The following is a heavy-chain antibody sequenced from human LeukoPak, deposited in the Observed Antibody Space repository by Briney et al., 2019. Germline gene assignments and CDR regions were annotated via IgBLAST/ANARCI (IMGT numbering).Heavy chain of an antibody. J-gene: IGHJ4*02. Sequence: ASVKVSCKASGYTFTSYDINWVRQATGQGLEWMGWMNPNSGNTGYAQKFQGRVTITADESTSTAYMELSSLRSEDTAVYYCANLGYCSSTSCPESAYWGQGTLVTVSS. CDR1: GYTFTSYD. CDR3: ANLGYCSSTSCPESAY. CDR2: MNPNSGNT. D-gene: IGHD2-2*01. V-gene: IGHV1-8*01.